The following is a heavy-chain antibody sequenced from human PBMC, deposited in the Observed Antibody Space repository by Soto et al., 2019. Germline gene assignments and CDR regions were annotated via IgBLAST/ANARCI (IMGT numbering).Heavy chain of an antibody. CDR3: ARDWATVTTISDH. CDR2: IWYDGNKK. CDR1: GFTFNSYG. D-gene: IGHD4-17*01. Sequence: QVQLVESGGGVVQPGRSLRLSCLTSGFTFNSYGMRWVRQAPGKGLEWVAVIWYDGNKKYYADSVRGRFTISRDNSKDTLFLQMNSLIPEDTAVYYCARDWATVTTISDHWGQGTLVTVSS. J-gene: IGHJ4*02. V-gene: IGHV3-33*01.